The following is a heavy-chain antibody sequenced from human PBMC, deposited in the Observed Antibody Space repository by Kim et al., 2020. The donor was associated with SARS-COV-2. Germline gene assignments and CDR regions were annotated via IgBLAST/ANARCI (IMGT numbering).Heavy chain of an antibody. V-gene: IGHV3-23*01. D-gene: IGHD6-13*01. CDR2: ISGSGGST. CDR1: GFTFSSYA. CDR3: AKDSYSSRWEVGNYYYYYAGCV. Sequence: GGSLRLSCAAPGFTFSSYAMSWVRQAPGKGLEWVSAISGSGGSTYYVDSVKGRFTISSDNSKNTLYLQMYSLRAAYTAEYYCAKDSYSSRWEVGNYYYYYAGCVWYQWTIVTVAS. J-gene: IGHJ6*02.